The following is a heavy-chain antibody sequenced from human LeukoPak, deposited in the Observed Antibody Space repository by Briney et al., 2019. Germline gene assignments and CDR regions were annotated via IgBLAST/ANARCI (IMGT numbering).Heavy chain of an antibody. J-gene: IGHJ4*01. CDR1: GYTFTSYG. V-gene: IGHV1-18*01. Sequence: ASVKVSCKASGYTFTSYGITWVRQAPGQGLEWMGWISTYNGNTNYAQNLQGRVSMTIDTSTSTAYMELRRLRSDDTAVYYCARGRASTSRDWGHGTLVSASS. CDR3: ARGRASTSRD. CDR2: ISTYNGNT. D-gene: IGHD5/OR15-5a*01.